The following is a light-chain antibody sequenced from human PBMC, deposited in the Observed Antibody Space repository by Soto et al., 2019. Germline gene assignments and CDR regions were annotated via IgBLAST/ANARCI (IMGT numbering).Light chain of an antibody. CDR3: AAWDDSLNAVV. CDR2: SSD. CDR1: RSNIGGHA. J-gene: IGLJ2*01. Sequence: QSVLTQPPSASGTPGQRVTISCSGTRSNIGGHAVNWYQQLPGTAPKRLIFSSDQRPSGVPGRFSGSKSGTSASLAVSGLQSEDEAVYSCAAWDDSLNAVVFGGGTKVTVL. V-gene: IGLV1-44*01.